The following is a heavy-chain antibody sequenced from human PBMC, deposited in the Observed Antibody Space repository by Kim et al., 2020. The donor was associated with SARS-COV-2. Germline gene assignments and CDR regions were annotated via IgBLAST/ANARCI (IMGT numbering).Heavy chain of an antibody. J-gene: IGHJ1*01. V-gene: IGHV3-7*01. CDR2: ISDDGREK. CDR1: RFTFNSYA. CDR3: AREDSVIGWCFYY. Sequence: GGSLRLSCAASRFTFNSYAMSWVRQAPGKGLEWVAVISDDGREKYYADSVKGRFTISRDNSKNSLYLQMNSLRAEDTAVYYCAREDSVIGWCFYYGG. D-gene: IGHD2-21*01.